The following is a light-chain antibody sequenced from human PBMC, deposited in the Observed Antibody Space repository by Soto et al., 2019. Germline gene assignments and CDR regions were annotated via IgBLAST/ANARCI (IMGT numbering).Light chain of an antibody. CDR1: NIGSKN. CDR3: QVWDSSAYVV. J-gene: IGLJ2*01. Sequence: SYELTQPLSVSVALGQTASITCGGNNIGSKNVHWYQQKPGQAPVLVIYRDSNRPSGIPERFSGSNSGNTATLTISRAQAGDEADYYCQVWDSSAYVVFGGGTKLTVL. CDR2: RDS. V-gene: IGLV3-9*01.